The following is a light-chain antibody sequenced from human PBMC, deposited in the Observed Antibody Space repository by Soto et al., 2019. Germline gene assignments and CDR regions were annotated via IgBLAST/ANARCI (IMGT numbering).Light chain of an antibody. Sequence: EIVMTQSPATLSVSPGERATLSCRASQSVSSNLAWYQQKPGQAPRLLIYGASTRATGIPARFSGSGSGTEFTLTISSLQSEDFAVYYCQQYNNWPTWKFGQGTKADI. CDR1: QSVSSN. CDR2: GAS. V-gene: IGKV3-15*01. CDR3: QQYNNWPTWK. J-gene: IGKJ1*01.